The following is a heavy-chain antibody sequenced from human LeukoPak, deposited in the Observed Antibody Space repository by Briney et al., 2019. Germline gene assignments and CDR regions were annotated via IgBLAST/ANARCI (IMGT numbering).Heavy chain of an antibody. V-gene: IGHV4-59*11. Sequence: KTSETLSLTCTVSGGSISSHYWSWIRQPPGKGLEWIGYIYYSGSTNYNPSLKSRVTISVDTSKNQFSLKLSSVTAADTAVYYCARGGPLYDSSGHYEDYYYYYGMDVWGQGTTVTVSS. CDR2: IYYSGST. CDR3: ARGGPLYDSSGHYEDYYYYYGMDV. D-gene: IGHD3-22*01. CDR1: GGSISSHY. J-gene: IGHJ6*02.